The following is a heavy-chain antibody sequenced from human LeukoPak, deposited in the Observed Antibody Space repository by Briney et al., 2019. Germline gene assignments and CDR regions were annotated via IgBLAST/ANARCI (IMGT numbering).Heavy chain of an antibody. J-gene: IGHJ4*02. V-gene: IGHV4-34*01. CDR1: GGSFSGYY. D-gene: IGHD6-13*01. CDR3: ARVYSSSFLLDY. Sequence: SETLSLTCAVYGGSFSGYYWSWIRQPPGKGLEWIGEINHSGSTNYNPSLKSRVTISVDTSKNQFSLKLSSVTAADTAVYYCARVYSSSFLLDYWGQGTLVTVSS. CDR2: INHSGST.